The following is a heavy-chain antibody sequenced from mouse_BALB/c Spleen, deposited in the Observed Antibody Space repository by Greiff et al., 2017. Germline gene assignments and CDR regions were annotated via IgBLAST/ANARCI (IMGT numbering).Heavy chain of an antibody. CDR3: ARETVRYFDV. V-gene: IGHV2-9*02. J-gene: IGHJ1*01. D-gene: IGHD1-1*01. CDR2: IWAGGST. Sequence: VQRVESGPGLVAPSQSLSITCTVSGFSLTSYGVHWVRQPPGKGLEWLGVIWAGGSTNYNSALMSRLSISKDNSKSQVFLKMNSLQTDDTAMYYCARETVRYFDVWGAGTTVTVSS. CDR1: GFSLTSYG.